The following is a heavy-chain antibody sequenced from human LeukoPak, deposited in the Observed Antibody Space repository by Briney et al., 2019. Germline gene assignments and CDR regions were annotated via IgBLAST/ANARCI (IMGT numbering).Heavy chain of an antibody. Sequence: SETLSLTCTVSGGSVSSYYWNWIRKPPGKGLEWIGYSYYSGSTNYNPSLKSRVTISVDTSKNQFSLKLSSVTAADTAVYFCARQLRGEAVADHLQPFDYWGQGTLVTVSS. D-gene: IGHD6-19*01. V-gene: IGHV4-59*08. CDR3: ARQLRGEAVADHLQPFDY. CDR2: SYYSGST. CDR1: GGSVSSYY. J-gene: IGHJ4*02.